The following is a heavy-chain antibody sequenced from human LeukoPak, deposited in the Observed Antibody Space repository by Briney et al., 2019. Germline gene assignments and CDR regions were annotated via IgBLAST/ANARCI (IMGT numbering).Heavy chain of an antibody. CDR1: GFSFSGYS. CDR3: ARVRPNFDNYAMDV. Sequence: GGSLRLSCAASGFSFSGYSMNWVRQAPGKGLEWVSYISSSSSTIYYADSAKGRFTISRDNAKNSLYLQMNSLRDEDTAVYFCARVRPNFDNYAMDVWGQGTTVTVSS. CDR2: ISSSSSTI. V-gene: IGHV3-48*02. J-gene: IGHJ6*02. D-gene: IGHD3-9*01.